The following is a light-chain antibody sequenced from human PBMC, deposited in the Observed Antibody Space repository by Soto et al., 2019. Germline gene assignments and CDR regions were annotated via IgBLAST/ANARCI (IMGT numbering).Light chain of an antibody. J-gene: IGLJ2*01. CDR2: LNSDGSH. V-gene: IGLV4-69*01. Sequence: QLVLTQSPSASASLGASVKLTCTLSSGHSSYAIAWHQQQPEKGPRYLMKLNSDGSHSKGDGIPDRFSGSSSGAERYLTISSLPSGDEADYYCQAWGTGVVVGGGTKLTVL. CDR1: SGHSSYA. CDR3: QAWGTGVV.